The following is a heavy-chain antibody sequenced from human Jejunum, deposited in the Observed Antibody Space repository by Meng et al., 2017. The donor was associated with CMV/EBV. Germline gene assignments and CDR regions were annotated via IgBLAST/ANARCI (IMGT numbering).Heavy chain of an antibody. V-gene: IGHV3-74*01. CDR2: ISNIGSFK. CDR3: GDFEAG. D-gene: IGHD3-3*01. CDR1: GFTFSSYL. J-gene: IGHJ4*02. Sequence: LTLSCAASGFTFSSYLIHWVRQAPGKGLVWVSSISNIGSFKACADSVKGRFTVSRDNAKNTAYLQMNSLTVEDAAVYYCGDFEAGWGQGTLVTVSS.